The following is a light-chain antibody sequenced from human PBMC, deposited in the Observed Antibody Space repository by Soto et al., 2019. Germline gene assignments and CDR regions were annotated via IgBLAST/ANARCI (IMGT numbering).Light chain of an antibody. CDR3: QQLFDSPIT. V-gene: IGKV1-9*01. J-gene: IGKJ5*01. CDR1: QVISTS. CDR2: AAS. Sequence: DIQLTQSPSFLSPSIGESVTITFRASQVISTSLAWYQVKPGKAPKLLIYAASTLESGVPSRFSATVSGTEFSLTITSLQPEDFATYYRQQLFDSPITFGQGTRLEIK.